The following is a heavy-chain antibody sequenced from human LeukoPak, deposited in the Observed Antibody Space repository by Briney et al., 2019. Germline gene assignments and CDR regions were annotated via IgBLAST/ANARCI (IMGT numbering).Heavy chain of an antibody. D-gene: IGHD4-17*01. V-gene: IGHV4-34*01. Sequence: SETLSLTCAVYGGSFSGYYWGWIRQPPGKGLEWIGEINHSGSTNYNPSLKSRVTISVDTSKNQFSLKLSSVTAADTAVYYCARLIAGKLTTVTTTYYFDYWGQGTLVTVSS. J-gene: IGHJ4*02. CDR3: ARLIAGKLTTVTTTYYFDY. CDR1: GGSFSGYY. CDR2: INHSGST.